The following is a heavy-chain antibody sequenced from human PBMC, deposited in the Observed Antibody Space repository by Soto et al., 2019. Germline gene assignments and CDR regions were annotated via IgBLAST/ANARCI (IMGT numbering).Heavy chain of an antibody. CDR1: GGSISSYY. CDR2: IYYSGST. J-gene: IGHJ4*02. V-gene: IGHV4-59*01. CDR3: ARTYYDFWSGYSYGYYFDY. Sequence: SETLPLTCTVSGGSISSYYWSWIRQPPGKGLEWIGYIYYSGSTNYNPSLKSRVTISVDTSKNQFSLKLSSVTAADTAVYYCARTYYDFWSGYSYGYYFDYWGQGTLVTVSS. D-gene: IGHD3-3*01.